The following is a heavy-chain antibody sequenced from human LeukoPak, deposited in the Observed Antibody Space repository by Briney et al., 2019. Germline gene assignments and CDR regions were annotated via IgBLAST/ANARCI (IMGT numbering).Heavy chain of an antibody. Sequence: GGSLRLSCAPSGFTFGTHDMQWVRQAPGKGLEWVSGISRNGPTYYSDSVRGRFTISRDNSKDTLYLQMSSLRAEDTAVYYCAKGGYFNFENWGQGTVVSVSS. CDR1: GFTFGTHD. D-gene: IGHD2-2*03. V-gene: IGHV3-23*01. CDR3: AKGGYFNFEN. J-gene: IGHJ3*02. CDR2: ISRNGPT.